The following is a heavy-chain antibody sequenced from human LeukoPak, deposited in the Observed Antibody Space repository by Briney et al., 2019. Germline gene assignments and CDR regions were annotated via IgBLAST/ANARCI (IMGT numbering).Heavy chain of an antibody. V-gene: IGHV3-23*01. J-gene: IGHJ4*02. CDR2: ISVSGGST. CDR1: GFTFSNYA. D-gene: IGHD2-15*01. Sequence: GGSLRLSCAASGFTFSNYAMSWVRQAPGKGLEWVSSISVSGGSTDYADSVKGRFTISRDSSKNTLYLQMNSLRAEDTAVYYCARDQGYCSGGNCYINYYFDYWGQGTLVTVSS. CDR3: ARDQGYCSGGNCYINYYFDY.